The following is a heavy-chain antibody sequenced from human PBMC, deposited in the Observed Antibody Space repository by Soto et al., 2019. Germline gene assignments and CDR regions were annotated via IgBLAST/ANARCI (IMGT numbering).Heavy chain of an antibody. CDR1: GFTVSSNY. CDR2: IYSGGST. Sequence: GESLKISCAASGFTVSSNYMSWVRQAPGKGLEWVSVIYSGGSTYYADSVKGRFTISRDNSKNTLYLQMNSLRAEDTAVYYCATALLYGYYYYGMDVWGQGTTVTVSS. D-gene: IGHD1-26*01. V-gene: IGHV3-53*01. J-gene: IGHJ6*02. CDR3: ATALLYGYYYYGMDV.